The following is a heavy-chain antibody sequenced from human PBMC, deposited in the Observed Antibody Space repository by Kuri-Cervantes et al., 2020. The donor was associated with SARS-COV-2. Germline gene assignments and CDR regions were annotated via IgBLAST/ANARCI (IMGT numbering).Heavy chain of an antibody. Sequence: ASVKVSCKASGGTFRRHAISWVRQAPGQGLEWLGWISAYNGNTNYAQKLQGRVTMTTDTSTSTAYMELRSLRSDDTAVYYCARDHHLYPDYGSGSYGYMDVWGKGTTVTVSS. J-gene: IGHJ6*03. D-gene: IGHD3-10*01. CDR3: ARDHHLYPDYGSGSYGYMDV. CDR2: ISAYNGNT. V-gene: IGHV1-18*01. CDR1: GGTFRRHA.